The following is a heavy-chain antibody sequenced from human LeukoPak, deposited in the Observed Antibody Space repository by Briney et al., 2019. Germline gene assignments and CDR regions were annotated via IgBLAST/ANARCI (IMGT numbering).Heavy chain of an antibody. CDR1: GFTFSSYA. J-gene: IGHJ6*03. V-gene: IGHV3-23*01. D-gene: IGHD6-25*01. Sequence: GGSLRLSCAASGFTFSSYAMSWVRQAPGKGLEWVSAISGSGGSTYYADSVKGRFTISRDNSKNTLYLQMNSLRAEDTAVYYCANSKAAADYYYYYMDVWGKGTTVTVSS. CDR3: ANSKAAADYYYYYMDV. CDR2: ISGSGGST.